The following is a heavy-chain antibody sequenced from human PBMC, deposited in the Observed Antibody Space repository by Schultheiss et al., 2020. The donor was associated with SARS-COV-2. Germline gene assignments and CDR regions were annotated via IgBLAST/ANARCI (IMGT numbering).Heavy chain of an antibody. D-gene: IGHD2-21*01. CDR1: GYTFTSYA. CDR3: ARGPTIEALVAVPLDQ. Sequence: ASVKVSCKASGYTFTSYAMHWVRQAPGQRLEWMGWINTYNGDANHAQRVQGRLSMTTDTSTNTAYMELTSLRSDDTAVYYCARGPTIEALVAVPLDQWGQGTLVTVSS. J-gene: IGHJ4*02. V-gene: IGHV1-3*04. CDR2: INTYNGDA.